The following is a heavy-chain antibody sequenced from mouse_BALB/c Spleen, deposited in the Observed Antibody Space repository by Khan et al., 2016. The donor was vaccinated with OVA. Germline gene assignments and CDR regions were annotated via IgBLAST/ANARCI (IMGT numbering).Heavy chain of an antibody. J-gene: IGHJ4*01. CDR3: ARKKYGNYVSLDY. CDR2: IWSGGST. Sequence: QVQLKQSGPGLVAPSQSLSITCTVSGFSLSRYSVHWVRQPPGKGLEWLGMIWSGGSTDYNSALESRLSISKDNSKSQVFLKMNSLQTDDTAMYCCARKKYGNYVSLDYWGQGTSVTVSS. CDR1: GFSLSRYS. V-gene: IGHV2-6-4*01. D-gene: IGHD2-10*02.